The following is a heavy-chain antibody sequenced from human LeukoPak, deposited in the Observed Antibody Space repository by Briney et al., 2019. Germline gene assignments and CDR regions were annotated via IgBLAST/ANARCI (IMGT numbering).Heavy chain of an antibody. CDR2: INPNSGGT. D-gene: IGHD1-26*01. CDR1: GYTFTGYY. Sequence: ASVKVSCKASGYTFTGYYMHWVRQAPGQGLEWMGWINPNSGGTNYAQKFQGRVTMTRDTSISTAYMELSRLRSDDTAVYYCAKGGSYSHYYYYMDVWGKGTTVTVSS. CDR3: AKGGSYSHYYYYMDV. J-gene: IGHJ6*03. V-gene: IGHV1-2*02.